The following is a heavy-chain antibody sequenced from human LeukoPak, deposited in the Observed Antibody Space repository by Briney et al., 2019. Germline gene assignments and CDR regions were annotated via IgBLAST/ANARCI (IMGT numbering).Heavy chain of an antibody. V-gene: IGHV4-39*07. J-gene: IGHJ4*02. D-gene: IGHD4-17*01. CDR3: ARYGDYVFDL. CDR2: IYYSKNT. Sequence: KASETLSLTCTVSGGSISSSSAYWGWIRQPPGKGLEWIGSIYYSKNTYYNPSLKSRVTISADTSKNQFSLKLSSVTAADTAVYFCARYGDYVFDLWGQGTLVTVSS. CDR1: GGSISSSSAY.